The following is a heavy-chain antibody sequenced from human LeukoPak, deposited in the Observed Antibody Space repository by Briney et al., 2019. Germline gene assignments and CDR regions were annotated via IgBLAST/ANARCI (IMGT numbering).Heavy chain of an antibody. Sequence: GESLKISCKGSGYSFINYWIGWVRQMPGKGLEWMGIIYAGDSETRYSPSFQGQVTISVDKSISTAYLQWSSLKASDTAIYYWAGGGPSYAWTYGGQETLVTVSS. CDR3: AGGGPSYAWTY. J-gene: IGHJ4*02. V-gene: IGHV5-51*01. CDR1: GYSFINYW. CDR2: IYAGDSET. D-gene: IGHD2-2*01.